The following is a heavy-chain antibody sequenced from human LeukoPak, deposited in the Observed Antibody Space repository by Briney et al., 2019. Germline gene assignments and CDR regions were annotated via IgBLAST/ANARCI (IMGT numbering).Heavy chain of an antibody. D-gene: IGHD4-17*01. Sequence: SETLSLTCTVSGGSMSTYYWSWIRQPPGKGLEWIGYIYYRGSTSYNPSLKSRVTISVDTSKNQFSLNLNSVTAADTAVYYCARDRSPITRYADPVYFDYWGQGTLVTVSS. CDR3: ARDRSPITRYADPVYFDY. J-gene: IGHJ4*02. CDR2: IYYRGST. V-gene: IGHV4-59*01. CDR1: GGSMSTYY.